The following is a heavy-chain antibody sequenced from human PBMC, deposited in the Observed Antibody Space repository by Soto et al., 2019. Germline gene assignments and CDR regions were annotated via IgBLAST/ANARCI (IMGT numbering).Heavy chain of an antibody. D-gene: IGHD1-26*01. J-gene: IGHJ6*02. V-gene: IGHV6-1*01. CDR2: TYYRVKWYN. CDR1: ADSVPSNSAA. CDR3: AREGGYRYYYYGMDV. Sequence: SQTLSLTCALSADSVPSNSAAWNWTRQTPSRGVEWLGRTYYRVKWYNDYAVSVKSRITIDPDTSKNQLSLQLNSVTPEDAAVYYCAREGGYRYYYYGMDVWGQGTTGTVSS.